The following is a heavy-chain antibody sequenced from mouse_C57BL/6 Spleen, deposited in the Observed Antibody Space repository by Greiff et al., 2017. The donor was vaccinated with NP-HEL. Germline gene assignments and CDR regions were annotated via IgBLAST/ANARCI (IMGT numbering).Heavy chain of an antibody. J-gene: IGHJ2*01. V-gene: IGHV1-69*01. CDR1: GYTFTSYW. CDR3: AYYSNYDDY. D-gene: IGHD2-5*01. Sequence: VQLQQPGAELVMPGASVKLSCKASGYTFTSYWMHWVKQRPGQGLEWIGEIDPSDSYTNYNQKFKGKSTLTVDKSSSTAYMQLSSLTSEDSAVYYCAYYSNYDDYWGQGTTLTVSS. CDR2: IDPSDSYT.